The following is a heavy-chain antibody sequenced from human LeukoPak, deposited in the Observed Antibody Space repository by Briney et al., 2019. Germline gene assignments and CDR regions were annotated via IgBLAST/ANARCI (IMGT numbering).Heavy chain of an antibody. CDR2: INPSGGST. CDR1: GYTFTSYY. Sequence: ASVKVSCKASGYTFTSYYMHWVRQAPGQGLEWMGIINPSGGSTSYAQKCQGRVTMTRDTSTSTAYMELSRLKSDDTAVYYCARDSGWEVVLYASEIWGQGTLVTVSS. CDR3: ARDSGWEVVLYASEI. V-gene: IGHV1-46*01. D-gene: IGHD1-26*01. J-gene: IGHJ3*02.